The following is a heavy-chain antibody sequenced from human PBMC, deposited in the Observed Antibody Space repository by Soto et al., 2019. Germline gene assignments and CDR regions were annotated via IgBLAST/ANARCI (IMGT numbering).Heavy chain of an antibody. D-gene: IGHD2-21*01. Sequence: EVQLVQSGGGLAQPGKSLRLSCAASGFTFRKFWMHWVRQVPGKGPVWVSYISSDGTTTDYADSVKGRFIMSRDNAKDTLYMQMDDLRAEDTAVYYCAIQDCTNDVGLEAAVTVGGALESWGQGSLVTVSS. CDR1: GFTFRKFW. V-gene: IGHV3-74*01. J-gene: IGHJ1*01. CDR3: AIQDCTNDVGLEAAVTVGGALES. CDR2: ISSDGTTT.